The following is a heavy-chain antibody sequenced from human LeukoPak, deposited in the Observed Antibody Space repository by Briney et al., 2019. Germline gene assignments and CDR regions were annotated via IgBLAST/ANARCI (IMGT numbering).Heavy chain of an antibody. V-gene: IGHV3-21*01. CDR3: ARDLLGWELHYFDY. J-gene: IGHJ4*02. CDR2: ISGSSSYI. D-gene: IGHD1-26*01. Sequence: ETLSLTCTVSGGSISNSNYYWSWIRQPPGKGLEWVSSISGSSSYIYYADSVKGRFSISRDNAKNSLYLQMNSLRAEDTAVYYCARDLLGWELHYFDYWGQGTLVTVSS. CDR1: GGSISNSNYY.